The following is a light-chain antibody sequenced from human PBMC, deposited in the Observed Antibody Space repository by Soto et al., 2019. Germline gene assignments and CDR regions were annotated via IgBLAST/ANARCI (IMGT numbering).Light chain of an antibody. CDR3: HHYGYGADT. Sequence: LILTQSPGTLSLSPGERATPSCRASESVRNNSLAWYQQHPGQAPRLLIFGASSRATGIPDRFTGTGSGADFSLTISRLEPDESAVYFCHHYGYGADTFGQGTKLEIK. CDR1: ESVRNNS. V-gene: IGKV3-20*01. J-gene: IGKJ2*01. CDR2: GAS.